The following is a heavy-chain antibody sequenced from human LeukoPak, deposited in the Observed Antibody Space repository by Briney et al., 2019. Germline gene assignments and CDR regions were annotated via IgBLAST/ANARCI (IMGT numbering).Heavy chain of an antibody. D-gene: IGHD5-12*01. CDR2: INPNSGGT. CDR1: GYTFTSYY. CDR3: AREGWLRSRYFDY. J-gene: IGHJ4*02. Sequence: GASVKVSCKASGYTFTSYYMHWVRQAPGQGLEWMGWINPNSGGTNYAQKFQGRVTMTRDTSISTAYMELSRLSSDDTAVYYCAREGWLRSRYFDYWGQGTLVTVSS. V-gene: IGHV1-2*02.